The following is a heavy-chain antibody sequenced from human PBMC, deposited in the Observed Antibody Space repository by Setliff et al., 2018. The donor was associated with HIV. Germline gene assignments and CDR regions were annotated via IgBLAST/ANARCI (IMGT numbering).Heavy chain of an antibody. V-gene: IGHV4-61*09. CDR1: GGSITSGFYY. J-gene: IGHJ4*02. D-gene: IGHD3-22*01. Sequence: SETLSLTCTVSGGSITSGFYYWTWIRQPAGKGLEWIGHVFSSGSTNYNPSLKSRVTVSIDTSKNQFSLELGSVTAADTAVYYCARSSYDGSGYPPCLDYWGQGTLVTVSS. CDR3: ARSSYDGSGYPPCLDY. CDR2: VFSSGST.